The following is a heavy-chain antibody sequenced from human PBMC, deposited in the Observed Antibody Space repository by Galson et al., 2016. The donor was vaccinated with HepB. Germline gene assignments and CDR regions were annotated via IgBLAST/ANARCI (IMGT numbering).Heavy chain of an antibody. CDR2: ISKDGSEK. J-gene: IGHJ4*02. Sequence: SLRLSCAASGFSFSSYWMSWVRLAPGKGLEWVGQISKDGSEKYYLGSMEGRSSIPRDNTKNSLYLQMSGLRAEDTAIYFCARDVNRGNFDSWGQGTLVTVFS. CDR3: ARDVNRGNFDS. V-gene: IGHV3-7*03. CDR1: GFSFSSYW. D-gene: IGHD1-1*01.